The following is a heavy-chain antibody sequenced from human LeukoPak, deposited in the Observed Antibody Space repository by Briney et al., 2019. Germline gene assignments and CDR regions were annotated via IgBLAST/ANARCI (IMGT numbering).Heavy chain of an antibody. CDR1: GFTFSSYG. Sequence: PGGSLRLSCAASGFTFSSYGMHWVRQAPGKGLEWVAVIWYDGSNKYYADSVKGRFTISRDNSKNTLYLQMNSLRAEDTAVYYCARDREYYGSGSYRYFDYWGQGTLVTVSS. V-gene: IGHV3-33*01. CDR3: ARDREYYGSGSYRYFDY. D-gene: IGHD3-10*01. J-gene: IGHJ4*02. CDR2: IWYDGSNK.